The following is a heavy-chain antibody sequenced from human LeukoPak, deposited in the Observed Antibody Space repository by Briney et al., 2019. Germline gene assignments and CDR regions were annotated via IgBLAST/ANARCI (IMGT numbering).Heavy chain of an antibody. CDR1: GYTFSNHG. D-gene: IGHD2-2*01. CDR3: ARDLHLVEPLVNFDY. Sequence: ASVKVSCKASGYTFSNHGISWVRQAPGQGLEWMGWISADNGNTNYAQKFQGRVTMTTDTSTSTAYIEMRSLRSDDTAVYYCARDLHLVEPLVNFDYWGQGTLVTVSS. V-gene: IGHV1-18*01. J-gene: IGHJ4*02. CDR2: ISADNGNT.